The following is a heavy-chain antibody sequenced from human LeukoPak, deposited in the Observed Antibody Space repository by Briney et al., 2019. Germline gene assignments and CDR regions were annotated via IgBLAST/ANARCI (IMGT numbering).Heavy chain of an antibody. D-gene: IGHD1-26*01. J-gene: IGHJ4*02. V-gene: IGHV3-23*01. Sequence: AGGSLRLSCAASGFTFSSYAMSWVRQAPGQGLEWVSVISGSGVTTYYADSVKGRFSISRANSKNTLWLQMSSLRAEDTAVYFCTKSPFSGSYRFEDWVQGTLVTVSS. CDR1: GFTFSSYA. CDR2: ISGSGVTT. CDR3: TKSPFSGSYRFED.